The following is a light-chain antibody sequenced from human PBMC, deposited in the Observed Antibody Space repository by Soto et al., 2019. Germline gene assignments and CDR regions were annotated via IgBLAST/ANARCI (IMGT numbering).Light chain of an antibody. CDR1: ISNIENYY. V-gene: IGLV1-51*01. CDR2: DNS. Sequence: QSVLSQPPSVSSAPEQKITISCSGTISNIENYYVSWYHQLPGTAPEILIYDNSKLPSGIPDRLSGSKSGTSATLAINGLQTGDEGDYSCGAWDSSLNVYVFGGGTKVTVL. CDR3: GAWDSSLNVYV. J-gene: IGLJ1*01.